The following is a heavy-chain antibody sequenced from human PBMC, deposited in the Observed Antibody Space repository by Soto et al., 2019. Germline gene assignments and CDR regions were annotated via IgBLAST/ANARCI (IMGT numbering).Heavy chain of an antibody. J-gene: IGHJ6*02. CDR2: INAGNGNT. V-gene: IGHV1-3*01. D-gene: IGHD3-9*01. CDR3: AGGGDYDILTGPTDHYYYYGMDV. CDR1: GYTFTSYA. Sequence: ASVKVSCKASGYTFTSYAMHWVRQAPGQRLEWMGWINAGNGNTKYSQKFQGRVTITRDTSASTAYMELSSLRSEDTAVYYCAGGGDYDILTGPTDHYYYYGMDVWGQGTTVTSP.